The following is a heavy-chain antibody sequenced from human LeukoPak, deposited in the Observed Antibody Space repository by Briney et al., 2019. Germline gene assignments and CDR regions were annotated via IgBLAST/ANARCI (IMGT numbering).Heavy chain of an antibody. CDR1: QYTFTDYA. J-gene: IGHJ4*02. D-gene: IGHD4-17*01. V-gene: IGHV1-3*01. CDR3: ARAEGTFGDYDLNY. Sequence: ASVKVSCKASQYTFTDYAMHWVRQAPGQRLEWMGWINAGNGNTKYSQKFQGRVTVTRDTSASTAYMELSSLRSEDTAVYYCARAEGTFGDYDLNYWGQGTLVTVSS. CDR2: INAGNGNT.